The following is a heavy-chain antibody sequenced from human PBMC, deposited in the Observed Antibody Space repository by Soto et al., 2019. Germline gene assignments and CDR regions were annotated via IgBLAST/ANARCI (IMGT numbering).Heavy chain of an antibody. J-gene: IGHJ4*02. CDR2: IIPILGIA. CDR1: GGTFSSYT. CDR3: EGDQGDGSTFDY. Sequence: QVKLVQSGAEVQRPGSSVTVSCKASGGTFSSYTISWVRQAPGQGLDWMGRIIPILGIANYPKKVQGRVTITADKNTSTAYMGLSSLRSEDTAVYYGEGDQGDGSTFDYWGQGTLVMVSS. V-gene: IGHV1-69*08. D-gene: IGHD6-13*01.